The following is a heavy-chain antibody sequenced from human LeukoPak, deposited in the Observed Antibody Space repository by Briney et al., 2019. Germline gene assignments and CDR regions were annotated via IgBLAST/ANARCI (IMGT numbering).Heavy chain of an antibody. D-gene: IGHD6-19*01. V-gene: IGHV3-23*01. CDR2: ISGSGGST. CDR3: AKDGSSGFPGGAFDI. Sequence: VGSLRLSCAAPGVTFSSYAMSWVRQALGKGLEWVSAISGSGGSTYYADSVKGRFTISRDNSKNTLYLQMNSLRAEDTAVYYCAKDGSSGFPGGAFDIWGQGTMVTVSS. J-gene: IGHJ3*02. CDR1: GVTFSSYA.